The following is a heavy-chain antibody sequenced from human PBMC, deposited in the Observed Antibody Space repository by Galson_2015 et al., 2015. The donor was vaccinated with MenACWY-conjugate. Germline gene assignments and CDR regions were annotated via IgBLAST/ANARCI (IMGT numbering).Heavy chain of an antibody. D-gene: IGHD1-26*01. CDR1: GFTFSNYW. CDR2: IDNDGNRI. J-gene: IGHJ3*02. V-gene: IGHV3-74*01. CDR3: SRGGEAKLIIVGGISDI. Sequence: SLRLSCAASGFTFSNYWMHWVRQGPGKGLEWLSRIDNDGNRITYADSVKGRFTISRDNAKNTLYLQINSVRADDTAVYYCSRGGEAKLIIVGGISDIWGQETTVTVSS.